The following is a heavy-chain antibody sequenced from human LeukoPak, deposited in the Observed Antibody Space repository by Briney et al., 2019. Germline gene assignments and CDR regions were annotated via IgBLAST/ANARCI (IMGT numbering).Heavy chain of an antibody. CDR1: GFTFSSYG. Sequence: GGSLRLSCAASGFTFSSYGMHWVRQAPGKGLEWVAVIWYDGSNKYYADSVKGRFTTSRDNSKNTLYLQMNSLRAEDTAVYYCARDLYSTLLAYYYGMDVWGQGTTVTVSS. V-gene: IGHV3-33*01. J-gene: IGHJ6*02. D-gene: IGHD6-13*01. CDR3: ARDLYSTLLAYYYGMDV. CDR2: IWYDGSNK.